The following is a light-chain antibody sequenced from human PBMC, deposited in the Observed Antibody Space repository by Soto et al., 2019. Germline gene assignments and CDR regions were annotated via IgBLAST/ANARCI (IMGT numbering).Light chain of an antibody. CDR3: QQYGSSGT. CDR2: GAS. CDR1: QSVSNNY. V-gene: IGKV3-20*01. J-gene: IGKJ1*01. Sequence: EIVWTQSPGTLSLSAGERATLSCVASQSVSNNYLAWYQQKPGQAPRLLIYGASNRATGIPDRFSGSGSGTDFTLTISRLEPEDFAVYYCQQYGSSGTFGQGTKVDI.